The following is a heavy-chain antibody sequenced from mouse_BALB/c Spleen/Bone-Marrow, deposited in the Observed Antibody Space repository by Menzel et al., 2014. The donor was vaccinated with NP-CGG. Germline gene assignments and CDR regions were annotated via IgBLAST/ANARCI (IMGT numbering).Heavy chain of an antibody. CDR3: VRGYGNLDY. CDR1: GFTFKTYA. Sequence: EVKLEESGGGLVQPKGSLKLSCAASGFTFKTYAMNWVRQAPGKGLEWVAHIRSKSNNYATYYADSVKDRFTISRDDSQSMLYLQMNNLKTEDTAIYSCVRGYGNLDYWGQGTTLTVSS. D-gene: IGHD2-1*01. CDR2: IRSKSNNYAT. J-gene: IGHJ2*01. V-gene: IGHV10-1*02.